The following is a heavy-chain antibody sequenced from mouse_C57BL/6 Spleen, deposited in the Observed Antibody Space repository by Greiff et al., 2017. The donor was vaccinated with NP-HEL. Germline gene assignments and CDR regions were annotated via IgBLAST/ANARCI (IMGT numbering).Heavy chain of an antibody. Sequence: QVTLKVSGPGILQSSQTLSLTCYFSGFSLSTSGMGVSWIRQPSGKGLEWLAHIYWDDDKRYNPSLKGRLTSAKDTSRNQVFLKIANGDTADTATYYCARRGAVEYFDYWGKGTTLTVSS. D-gene: IGHD3-3*01. CDR3: ARRGAVEYFDY. J-gene: IGHJ2*01. V-gene: IGHV8-12*01. CDR2: IYWDDDK. CDR1: GFSLSTSGMG.